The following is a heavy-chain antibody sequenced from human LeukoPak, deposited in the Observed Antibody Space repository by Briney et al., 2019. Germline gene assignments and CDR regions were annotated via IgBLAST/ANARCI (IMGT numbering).Heavy chain of an antibody. CDR3: ARDRLLWFGEPGWFDP. V-gene: IGHV4-30-4*08. CDR2: IYYSGST. CDR1: GGSISSGDYY. Sequence: SETLSLTCTVSGGSISSGDYYWSWIRQPPGKGLEWIGYIYYSGSTYYNPSLKSRVTISVDTSKNQFSLKLSSVTAADTAVYYCARDRLLWFGEPGWFDPWGQGTLVTVSS. D-gene: IGHD3-10*01. J-gene: IGHJ5*02.